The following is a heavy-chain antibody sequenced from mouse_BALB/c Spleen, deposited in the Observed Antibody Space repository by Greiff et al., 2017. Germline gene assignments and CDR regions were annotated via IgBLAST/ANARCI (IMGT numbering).Heavy chain of an antibody. CDR2: INPGSGGT. Sequence: VQRVESGAELVRPGTSVKVSCKASGYAFTNYLIEWVKQRPGQGLEWIGVINPGSGGTNYNEKFKGKATLTADKSSSTAYMQLSSLTSDDSAVYFCARSMGGYFDYWGQGTTLTVSS. CDR3: ARSMGGYFDY. D-gene: IGHD1-1*02. J-gene: IGHJ2*01. V-gene: IGHV1-54*01. CDR1: GYAFTNYL.